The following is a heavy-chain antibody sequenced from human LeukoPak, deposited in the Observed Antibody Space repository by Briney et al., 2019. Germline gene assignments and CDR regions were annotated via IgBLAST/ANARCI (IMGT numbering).Heavy chain of an antibody. CDR1: GYTFTGYY. D-gene: IGHD3-10*01. CDR2: LNPDTDST. V-gene: IGHV1-2*02. Sequence: ASVQVSCKASGYTFTGYYIHWVRHAPGQGLEWMGGLNPDTDSTNYAQKFQARVIMTRDTSINTAYMELRRLRYDDTAMYFCARESFSGSGGLNWFAPWGQGTLVTVSA. J-gene: IGHJ5*02. CDR3: ARESFSGSGGLNWFAP.